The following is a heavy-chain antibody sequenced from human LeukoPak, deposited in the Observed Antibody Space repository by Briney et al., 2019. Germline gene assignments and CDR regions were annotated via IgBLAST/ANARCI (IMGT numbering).Heavy chain of an antibody. CDR2: IKADGSEK. CDR1: GFTFSDYF. D-gene: IGHD6-19*01. Sequence: PGGSLRLSCATSGFTFSDYFMTWVRQAPGKGLEWVADIKADGSEKYYVDSVKGRFSILRDDAKNSLYLQMNSLRAEDTAVYYCVAGNGWLGDYWGQGTLVTVSS. J-gene: IGHJ4*02. CDR3: VAGNGWLGDY. V-gene: IGHV3-7*01.